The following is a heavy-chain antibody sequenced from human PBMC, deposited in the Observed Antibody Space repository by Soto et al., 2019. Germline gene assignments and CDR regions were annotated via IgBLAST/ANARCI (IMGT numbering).Heavy chain of an antibody. CDR1: GFTFSSYS. Sequence: GGSLRLSCAASGFTFSSYSMNWVRQAPGKGLEWVSYISSSSSTIYYADSVKGRFTISRDNAKNSLCLQMNSLRAEDTAVYYCARSKWFGELGAFDIWGQGTMVTV. V-gene: IGHV3-48*01. CDR2: ISSSSSTI. J-gene: IGHJ3*02. CDR3: ARSKWFGELGAFDI. D-gene: IGHD3-10*01.